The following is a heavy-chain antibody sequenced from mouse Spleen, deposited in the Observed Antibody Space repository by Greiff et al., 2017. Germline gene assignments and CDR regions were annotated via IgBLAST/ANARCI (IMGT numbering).Heavy chain of an antibody. CDR1: GISITTGNYR. Sequence: VQLKQSGPGLVKPSQTVFLTCTATGISITTGNYRWSWIRQVPGNKLEWIGYIYYSGTITYNPSLTSRTTITRDTPKNQFFLEMNSLTAEDTATYYCARDGYYGNLYYAIDYWGQGTSVTVSS. D-gene: IGHD2-1*01. CDR2: IYYSGTI. CDR3: ARDGYYGNLYYAIDY. J-gene: IGHJ4*01. V-gene: IGHV3-5*01.